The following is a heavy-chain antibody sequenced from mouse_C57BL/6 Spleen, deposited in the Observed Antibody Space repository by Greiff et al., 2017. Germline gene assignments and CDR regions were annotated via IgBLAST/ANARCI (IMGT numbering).Heavy chain of an antibody. J-gene: IGHJ2*01. CDR3: ARQLRHFDY. CDR2: IYPSDSET. V-gene: IGHV1-61*01. CDR1: GYTFTSYW. Sequence: QVHVKQPGAELVRPGSSVKLSCKASGYTFTSYWMDWVKQRPGQGLEWIGNIYPSDSETHYNQKFKDKATLTVDKSSSTAYMQLSSLTSEDSAVYYCARQLRHFDYWGQGTTLTVSS. D-gene: IGHD3-2*02.